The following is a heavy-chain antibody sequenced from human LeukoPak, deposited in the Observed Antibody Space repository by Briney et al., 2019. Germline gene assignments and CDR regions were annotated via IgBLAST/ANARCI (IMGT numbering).Heavy chain of an antibody. D-gene: IGHD2-15*01. Sequence: PSETLSLTCAVYGGSFSGYYWSWIRQPPGKGLEWIGEIYHSGSTNYNPSLKSRVTISVDKSKNQFSLKLSSVTAADTAVYYCARPYCSGGSCFDAFDIWGQGTMVTVSS. CDR1: GGSFSGYY. CDR3: ARPYCSGGSCFDAFDI. J-gene: IGHJ3*02. CDR2: IYHSGST. V-gene: IGHV4-34*01.